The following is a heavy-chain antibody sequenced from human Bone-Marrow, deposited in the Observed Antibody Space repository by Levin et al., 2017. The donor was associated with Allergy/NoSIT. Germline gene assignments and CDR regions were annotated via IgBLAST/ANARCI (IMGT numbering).Heavy chain of an antibody. D-gene: IGHD4-17*01. CDR3: ARGDYGDHNDAFDI. J-gene: IGHJ3*02. CDR1: GGSISSYF. V-gene: IGHV4-4*07. Sequence: SETLSLTCTVSGGSISSYFWSWIRQPAGKGLEWIGRMQISGTTNYNPSLKSRVTMSIDTSKNQFSLKLTSVTAADTAVYFCARGDYGDHNDAFDIWGQGTMVTVSS. CDR2: MQISGTT.